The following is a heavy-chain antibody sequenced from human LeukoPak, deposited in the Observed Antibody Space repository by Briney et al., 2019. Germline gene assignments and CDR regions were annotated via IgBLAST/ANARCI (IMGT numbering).Heavy chain of an antibody. CDR2: ISGSDGST. CDR3: ANDVGYDFWSGYSGVNYMDV. CDR1: GFTFSSYG. Sequence: GGTLRLSCAASGFTFSSYGMSWVRQAPGKGLEWVSAISGSDGSTYYADSVKGRFTISGDNSKNTLYLQMNSLRAEDTAVYYCANDVGYDFWSGYSGVNYMDVWGKGTTVTVSS. V-gene: IGHV3-23*01. D-gene: IGHD3-3*01. J-gene: IGHJ6*03.